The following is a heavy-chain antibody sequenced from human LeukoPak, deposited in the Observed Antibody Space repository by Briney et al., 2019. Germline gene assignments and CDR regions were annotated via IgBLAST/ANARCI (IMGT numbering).Heavy chain of an antibody. CDR3: ASSYYDILTGYPESYYYYGMDV. V-gene: IGHV4-59*08. D-gene: IGHD3-9*01. CDR2: IYYSGST. Sequence: SETLSLTCTVSGGSISSYYWSWIRQPPGKGLEWIGYIYYSGSTNYNPSLKSRVTISVDTSKNQFSLKLSSVTAADTAVYYCASSYYDILTGYPESYYYYGMDVWGQGTTVTVSS. CDR1: GGSISSYY. J-gene: IGHJ6*02.